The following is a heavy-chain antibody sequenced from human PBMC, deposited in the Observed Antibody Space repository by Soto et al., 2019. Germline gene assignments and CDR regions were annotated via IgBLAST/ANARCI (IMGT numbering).Heavy chain of an antibody. CDR2: IYWDDDK. CDR1: GFSLTTDGVG. Sequence: HITLKESGPTLVSPTQTLTLTCTFSGFSLTTDGVGVGWLRQPPGKAPEWLALIYWDDDKWFNPSLMSRLNITQDTSKNHVILKMTTMDHVDKGTYDCAHKTSGSLAPCGQGILVTVSS. V-gene: IGHV2-5*02. CDR3: AHKTSGSLAP. J-gene: IGHJ5*02. D-gene: IGHD3-10*01.